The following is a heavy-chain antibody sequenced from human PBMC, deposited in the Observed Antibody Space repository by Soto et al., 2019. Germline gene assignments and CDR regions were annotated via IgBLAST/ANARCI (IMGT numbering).Heavy chain of an antibody. V-gene: IGHV4-59*01. J-gene: IGHJ4*02. D-gene: IGHD1-26*01. CDR1: GGSISSYY. CDR2: IYYSGST. Sequence: PSETLSLTCTVSGGSISSYYWSWIRQPPGKGLEWIGYIYYSGSTNYNPSLKSRVTISVDTSKNQFSLKLSSVTAADTAVYYCARGSSGSSMYYFDYWGQGTLVTVSS. CDR3: ARGSSGSSMYYFDY.